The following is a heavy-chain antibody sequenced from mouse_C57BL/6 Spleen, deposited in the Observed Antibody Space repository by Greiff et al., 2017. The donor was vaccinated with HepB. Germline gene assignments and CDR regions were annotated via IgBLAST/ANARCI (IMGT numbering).Heavy chain of an antibody. CDR1: GFTFSSYG. J-gene: IGHJ2*01. Sequence: VQLKESGGDLVKPGGSLKLSCAASGFTFSSYGMSWVRQTPDKRLEWVATISSGGSYTYYPDSVKGRFTISRDNAKNTLYLQMSSLKSEDTAMYYCARDTTVVFDYWGQGTTLTVSS. D-gene: IGHD1-1*01. CDR3: ARDTTVVFDY. V-gene: IGHV5-6*01. CDR2: ISSGGSYT.